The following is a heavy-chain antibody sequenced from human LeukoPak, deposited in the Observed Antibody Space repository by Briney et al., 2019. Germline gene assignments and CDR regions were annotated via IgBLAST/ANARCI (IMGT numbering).Heavy chain of an antibody. D-gene: IGHD1-1*01. CDR2: IHNSGNT. V-gene: IGHV4-59*01. J-gene: IGHJ5*01. CDR1: GGSISSYY. CDR3: AREGTTGRNLNWFDS. Sequence: PSETLSLTCTVSGGSISSYYWSWIRQPAGKGLEWIGHIHNSGNTNYNPSLKSRVTLSVDTSKNQFSLKLSSVTAADTAVYYCAREGTTGRNLNWFDSWGQGTLVTVSS.